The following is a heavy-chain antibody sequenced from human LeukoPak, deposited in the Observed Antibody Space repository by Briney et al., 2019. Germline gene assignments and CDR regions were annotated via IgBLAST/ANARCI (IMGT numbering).Heavy chain of an antibody. CDR2: INPNSGGT. CDR1: GYTFTCYY. Sequence: GASVKVSCKASGYTFTCYYMHWVRQAPGQGLEWMGWINPNSGGTNYAQKFQGRVTMTRDTSISTAHMELSRLRSDDTAVYYCARGGKYQLLYLFSYWGQGTLVTVSS. CDR3: ARGGKYQLLYLFSY. J-gene: IGHJ4*02. D-gene: IGHD2-2*02. V-gene: IGHV1-2*02.